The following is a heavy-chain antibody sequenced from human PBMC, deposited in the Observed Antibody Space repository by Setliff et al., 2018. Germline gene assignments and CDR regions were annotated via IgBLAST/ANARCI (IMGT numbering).Heavy chain of an antibody. Sequence: SETLSLTCGVSGGSFSGYYWSWIRQSPGGGLGWIGEINYSRVVNYKPSLKSRVSISLDTSKNQFSLRLTSLTAADTAVYYCARGSGSFPLDYWGLGTLVTVSS. CDR1: GGSFSGYY. V-gene: IGHV4-34*01. J-gene: IGHJ4*02. D-gene: IGHD1-26*01. CDR3: ARGSGSFPLDY. CDR2: INYSRVV.